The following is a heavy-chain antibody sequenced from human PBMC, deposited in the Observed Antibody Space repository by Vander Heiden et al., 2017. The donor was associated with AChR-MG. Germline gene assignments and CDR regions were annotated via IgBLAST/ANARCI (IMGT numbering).Heavy chain of an antibody. CDR2: SNPSGGST. J-gene: IGHJ6*02. Sequence: QVQLVQSGAEVNKPVASVKVSRTASGSTFTSYYRHWVRQAPGQGLGWMGISNPSGGSTSYAQKFQGRVTMTRDTSTSTVYMELSSLRSEDTAVYYCARPSGSWYRSGMDVWGQGTTVTVSS. CDR3: ARPSGSWYRSGMDV. V-gene: IGHV1-46*03. D-gene: IGHD6-13*01. CDR1: GSTFTSYY.